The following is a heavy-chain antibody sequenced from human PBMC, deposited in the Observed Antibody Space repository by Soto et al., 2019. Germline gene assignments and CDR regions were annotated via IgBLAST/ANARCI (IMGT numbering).Heavy chain of an antibody. CDR1: GDSFTKYT. J-gene: IGHJ4*02. CDR2: IIPRFGTT. CDR3: ARGRGLYNSGRSQLDS. D-gene: IGHD1-1*01. Sequence: QVQVVQSGAEVKKPGSSVRVSCKASGDSFTKYTVNWVRQAPRQGLEWRGGIIPRFGTTNYAPTLQDRVTITADASMNTVYMELSSLRSDDTALYYCARGRGLYNSGRSQLDSWGQGTLVTVSS. V-gene: IGHV1-69*01.